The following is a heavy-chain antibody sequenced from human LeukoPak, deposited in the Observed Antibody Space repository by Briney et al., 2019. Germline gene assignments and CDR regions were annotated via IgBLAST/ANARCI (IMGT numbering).Heavy chain of an antibody. Sequence: GGSLRLSCAASGFTFSSYGMHWVRQAPGKGLEWVAVIWYDGSNKYYADSVKGRFTISRDNSKNTLYLQMNSLRAEDTAVYYCAKGPNKYESPNDYWGQGTLVTVSS. CDR3: AKGPNKYESPNDY. CDR2: IWYDGSNK. D-gene: IGHD1/OR15-1a*01. J-gene: IGHJ4*02. CDR1: GFTFSSYG. V-gene: IGHV3-33*06.